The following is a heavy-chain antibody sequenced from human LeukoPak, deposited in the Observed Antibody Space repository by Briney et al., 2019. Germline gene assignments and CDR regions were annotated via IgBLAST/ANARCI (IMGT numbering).Heavy chain of an antibody. CDR2: IRSKANSYAT. D-gene: IGHD6-6*01. CDR1: GFTFSGSA. CDR3: TRPRYSSSSGGRDY. V-gene: IGHV3-73*01. J-gene: IGHJ4*02. Sequence: PGGSLRLSCAASGFTFSGSAMHWVRQASRKGLEWVGRIRSKANSYATAYAASVKGRFTISRDDSKNTAYLQMNSLKTEDTAVYYCTRPRYSSSSGGRDYWGQGTLVTVSS.